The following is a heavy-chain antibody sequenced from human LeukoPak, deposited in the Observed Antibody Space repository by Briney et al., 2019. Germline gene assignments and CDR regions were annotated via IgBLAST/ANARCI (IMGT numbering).Heavy chain of an antibody. D-gene: IGHD1-26*01. J-gene: IGHJ3*02. CDR2: IYTSGST. CDR1: GGSISSGSYY. CDR3: ARRVGNKDFFDI. Sequence: SETLSLTCTVSGGSISSGSYYWSWIRQPAGKGLEWIGRIYTSGSTNYNPSLKSRVTISVDTSKNQFSLKLSSVTAADTAMYYCARRVGNKDFFDIWGQGTMVTVSP. V-gene: IGHV4-61*02.